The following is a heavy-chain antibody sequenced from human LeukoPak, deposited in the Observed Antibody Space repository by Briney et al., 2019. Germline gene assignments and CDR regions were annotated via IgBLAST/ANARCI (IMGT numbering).Heavy chain of an antibody. CDR3: ARGAAAGTGDY. D-gene: IGHD6-13*01. CDR1: GGTFSSYA. V-gene: IGHV1-69*05. J-gene: IGHJ4*02. Sequence: ASAKVSCKASGGTFSSYAISWVRQAPGQGLEWMGGIIPIFGTANYAQKFQGRVTITTDESTSTVYMELSSLRSEDTAVYYCARGAAAGTGDYWGQGTLVTVSS. CDR2: IIPIFGTA.